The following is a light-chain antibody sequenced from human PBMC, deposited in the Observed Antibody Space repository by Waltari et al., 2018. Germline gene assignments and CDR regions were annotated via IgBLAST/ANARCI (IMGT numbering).Light chain of an antibody. CDR1: QIINRF. J-gene: IGKJ2*01. CDR2: TAS. Sequence: DIQMTQSPSSLSASVGDRVTITCRASQIINRFLNWYQQKPGEVPKLLIYTASSMQSGVPSRFSGSGSGTEFSLTISSLQREDFATYFCQQSYSIPYTFGQGTKLEIK. CDR3: QQSYSIPYT. V-gene: IGKV1-39*01.